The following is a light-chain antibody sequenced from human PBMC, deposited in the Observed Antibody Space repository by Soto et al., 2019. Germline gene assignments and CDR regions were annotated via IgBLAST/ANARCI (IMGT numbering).Light chain of an antibody. CDR3: QQYDNLHIT. CDR1: QDISNY. J-gene: IGKJ5*01. V-gene: IGKV1-33*01. Sequence: DIQMTQSPSSLSASVGDRVTITCQASQDISNYLNWYQQKPGKAPKLLIYDASNLETEVPSRLSGSGSGTDFTFTISSLQPEDIATYYWQQYDNLHITFGQGTRPEIK. CDR2: DAS.